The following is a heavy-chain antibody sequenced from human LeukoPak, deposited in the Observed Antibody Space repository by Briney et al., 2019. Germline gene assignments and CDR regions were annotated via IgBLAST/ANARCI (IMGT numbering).Heavy chain of an antibody. Sequence: ASVKVSCKVSGYTISELSMHWVRQAPGKGLEWMGGVDPESGETIYAQKFQGRVAMTEDSSTDTAYMELSSLRSEDTAVYYCATFFGHFERIVTYWYFDLWGRGTLVTVSS. CDR2: VDPESGET. CDR1: GYTISELS. CDR3: ATFFGHFERIVTYWYFDL. J-gene: IGHJ2*01. D-gene: IGHD2-15*01. V-gene: IGHV1-24*01.